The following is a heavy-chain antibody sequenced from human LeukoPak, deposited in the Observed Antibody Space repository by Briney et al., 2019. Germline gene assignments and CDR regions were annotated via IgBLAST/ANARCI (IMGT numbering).Heavy chain of an antibody. V-gene: IGHV1-46*01. Sequence: GASVKVSCKASGLTLTTIYMHWVRQAPGQGLEWMAVLYPGGDRAIYAQRFQGRLTSTRDTSTNTVYMEVSSLASEDTAVYYCASEVPRTSRFDHWGQGTLVTVSS. CDR2: LYPGGDRA. D-gene: IGHD2-8*01. CDR3: ASEVPRTSRFDH. J-gene: IGHJ4*02. CDR1: GLTLTTIY.